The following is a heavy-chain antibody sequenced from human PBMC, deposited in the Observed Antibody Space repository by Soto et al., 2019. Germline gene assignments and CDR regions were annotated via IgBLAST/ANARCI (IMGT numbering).Heavy chain of an antibody. D-gene: IGHD3-3*01. V-gene: IGHV4-39*01. Sequence: SETLSLTCTVSGGSISSSSYYWGWIRQPPGKGLEWIGSIYYSGSTYYNPSLKSRVTISVDTSKNQFSLKLSSVTAADTAVYYCATAGRSSTIFGVAIYYFDYWGQGTLVTVSS. J-gene: IGHJ4*02. CDR3: ATAGRSSTIFGVAIYYFDY. CDR2: IYYSGST. CDR1: GGSISSSSYY.